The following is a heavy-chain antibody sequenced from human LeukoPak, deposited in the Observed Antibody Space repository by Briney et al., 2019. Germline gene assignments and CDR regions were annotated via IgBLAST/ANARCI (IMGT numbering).Heavy chain of an antibody. J-gene: IGHJ4*02. CDR2: IYYSGST. V-gene: IGHV4-59*01. CDR3: ARGFDSKSTYFDY. Sequence: SETLSLTCTVSGGSISRYYWNWLRQPPGKGLEWIGYIYYSGSTNYDPSLKSRVTMSLDTSKNQFSLRVTSVTAADTAVYYCARGFDSKSTYFDYWGQGTLVTVSS. D-gene: IGHD5-12*01. CDR1: GGSISRYY.